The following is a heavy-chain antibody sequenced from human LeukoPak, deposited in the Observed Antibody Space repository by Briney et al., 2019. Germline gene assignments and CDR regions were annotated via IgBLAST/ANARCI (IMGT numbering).Heavy chain of an antibody. D-gene: IGHD5-24*01. CDR2: IYYSGST. CDR1: GGSISSYY. Sequence: PSETLSLTCTASGGSISSYYWSWIRQPPGKGLEWIGYIYYSGSTNYNPSLKSRVTISVDTSKNQFSLKLSSVTAADTAVYYCARSRDGYNSNAFDIWGQGTMVTVSS. V-gene: IGHV4-59*01. CDR3: ARSRDGYNSNAFDI. J-gene: IGHJ3*02.